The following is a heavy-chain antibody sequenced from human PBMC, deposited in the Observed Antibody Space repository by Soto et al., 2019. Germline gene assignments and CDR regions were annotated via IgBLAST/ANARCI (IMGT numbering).Heavy chain of an antibody. J-gene: IGHJ4*02. Sequence: ASETLSLTCTVSGASITYGAYSWIWIRQTPGKGLEWIGYINHLETTFYNPSFESRLTLSIDRTKNQFSLNLKSMSAADRAVYFCARGGGFDSFDYWGQGILVTVS. D-gene: IGHD3-10*01. V-gene: IGHV4-30-2*01. CDR3: ARGGGFDSFDY. CDR1: GASITYGAYS. CDR2: INHLETT.